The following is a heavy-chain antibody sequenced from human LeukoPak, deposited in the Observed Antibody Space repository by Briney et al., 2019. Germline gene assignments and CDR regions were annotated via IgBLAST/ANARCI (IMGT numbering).Heavy chain of an antibody. D-gene: IGHD2-15*01. V-gene: IGHV3-30-3*01. CDR1: GFTFSTYA. J-gene: IGHJ4*02. CDR3: TRGNIGAAVDY. CDR2: ISYAGSNK. Sequence: GGSLRLSCAASGFTFSTYAMHWVRQAPGKGLEWVAVISYAGSNKYYADSVKGRFTISRDNSKNTLYLQMNSLRAEDTAVYYCTRGNIGAAVDYWGQGTLVTVSS.